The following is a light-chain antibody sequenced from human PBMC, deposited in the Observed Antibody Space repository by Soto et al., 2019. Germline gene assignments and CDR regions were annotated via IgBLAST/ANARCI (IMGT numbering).Light chain of an antibody. V-gene: IGKV3-20*01. Sequence: EIVLTQSPGTLSLSPGERATPSCRASQSVSNNYLAWYQQKPGQAPRLLIYGASNRATGIPDRFSGSGSGTDFTLTISRLETEDFAVYYCQQYGSSGTFGQGTKVDIX. CDR1: QSVSNNY. CDR2: GAS. J-gene: IGKJ1*01. CDR3: QQYGSSGT.